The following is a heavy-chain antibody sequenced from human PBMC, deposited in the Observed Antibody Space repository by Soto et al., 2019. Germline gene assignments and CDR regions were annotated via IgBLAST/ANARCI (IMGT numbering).Heavy chain of an antibody. D-gene: IGHD5-12*01. J-gene: IGHJ4*02. CDR2: IYWDEDK. CDR3: AHRPRGYAYYFDY. CDR1: GFSLSTRGVA. V-gene: IGHV2-5*02. Sequence: QITLKESGPTLVKPTQTLTLTCTFSGFSLSTRGVAVGWFRQPPGKALEWLALIYWDEDKWYSPSLNTRLTITDDTSKHQVVLTMTNMDPVDTAPYYCAHRPRGYAYYFDYWGQGTLVNVSS.